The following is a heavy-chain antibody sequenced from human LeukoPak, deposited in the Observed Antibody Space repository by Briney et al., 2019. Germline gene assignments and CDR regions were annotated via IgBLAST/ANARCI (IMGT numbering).Heavy chain of an antibody. V-gene: IGHV3-23*01. CDR3: VREGEFVFDF. CDR2: ISESDSDT. CDR1: GFTFSKSA. J-gene: IGHJ4*02. Sequence: GGSLRLSCAASGFTFSKSAMSWVRQAPGKGLEWVSVISESDSDTYYADSVKGRFTISRDNAKNSLYLQMNNLRVEDTAVYYCVREGEFVFDFWGQGALVTVSS.